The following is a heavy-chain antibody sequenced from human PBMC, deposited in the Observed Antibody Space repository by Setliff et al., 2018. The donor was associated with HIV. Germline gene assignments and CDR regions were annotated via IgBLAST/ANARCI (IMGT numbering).Heavy chain of an antibody. CDR2: IKEDGSEK. J-gene: IGHJ6*03. V-gene: IGHV3-7*03. CDR3: AKDPRGYNYGFPDFDYYYSYMDV. CDR1: GFTFSGYW. D-gene: IGHD5-18*01. Sequence: PGGSLRLSCTASGFTFSGYWMSWVRQAPGKGLEWVANIKEDGSEKYYVDSVKGRFTISRDSAKNSLYLQMNSLRAEDTAVYYCAKDPRGYNYGFPDFDYYYSYMDVWGKGTTVTVSS.